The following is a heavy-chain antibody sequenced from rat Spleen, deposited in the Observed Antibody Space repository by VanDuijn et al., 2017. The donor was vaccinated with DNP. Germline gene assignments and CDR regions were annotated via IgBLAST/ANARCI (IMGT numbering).Heavy chain of an antibody. Sequence: EVQMVESGGGLVQPGRSLKLSCAASGFTFSDYNMAWVRQAPKKGLEWVATINYEGSSTYYCDSVKGRFTISRDNAKRTLYLQMDSLRSEDTATYYCTKAGGYSPWYFDYWGQGVMVTVSS. D-gene: IGHD1-11*01. CDR1: GFTFSDYN. CDR3: TKAGGYSPWYFDY. V-gene: IGHV5-7*01. CDR2: INYEGSST. J-gene: IGHJ2*01.